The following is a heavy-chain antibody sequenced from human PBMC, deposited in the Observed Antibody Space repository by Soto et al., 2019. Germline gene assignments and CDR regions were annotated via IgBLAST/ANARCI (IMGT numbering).Heavy chain of an antibody. CDR3: ARAGGTTVTGLWHFDS. Sequence: QVQLEESGGGVFQPGRSLRLSSEAFGFTFNTYSMHWVRQPPGKGLEWLAAIWYDGTQKYYADSVKGRFIISRDNSKKTLYLEMNSLRAEDTAVYYCARAGGTTVTGLWHFDSWGQGTLVTVSS. J-gene: IGHJ4*02. CDR1: GFTFNTYS. CDR2: IWYDGTQK. V-gene: IGHV3-33*01. D-gene: IGHD4-17*01.